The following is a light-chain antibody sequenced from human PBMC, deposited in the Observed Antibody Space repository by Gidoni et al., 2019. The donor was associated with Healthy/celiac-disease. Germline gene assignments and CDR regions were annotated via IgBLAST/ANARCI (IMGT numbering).Light chain of an antibody. CDR1: QRVLYSSNNKNY. CDR3: QQYYSTPLT. J-gene: IGKJ4*01. Sequence: DIVMTQSPDSLAVSLGERANINCKSSQRVLYSSNNKNYLACYQQKPGQPPKLLIYWASTRDSVVPDRFSGSGSWTDFTLTISSLQAEDVSVYYCQQYYSTPLTFXGXTKVXIK. CDR2: WAS. V-gene: IGKV4-1*01.